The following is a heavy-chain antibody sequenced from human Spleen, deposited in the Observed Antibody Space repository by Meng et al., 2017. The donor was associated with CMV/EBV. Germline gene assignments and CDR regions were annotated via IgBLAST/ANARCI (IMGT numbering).Heavy chain of an antibody. Sequence: SGGSISSSSYYWGWIRQPPGKGLEWIGSIYYSGSTYYNPSLKSRVTISVDTSKNQFSLKLSSVTAADTAVYYCARSLQFPSHLNWFDPWGQGTLVTVSS. CDR3: ARSLQFPSHLNWFDP. V-gene: IGHV4-39*01. CDR2: IYYSGST. CDR1: GGSISSSSYY. J-gene: IGHJ5*02. D-gene: IGHD4-11*01.